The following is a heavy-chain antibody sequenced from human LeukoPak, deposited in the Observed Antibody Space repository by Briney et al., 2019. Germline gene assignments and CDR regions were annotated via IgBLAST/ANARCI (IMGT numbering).Heavy chain of an antibody. J-gene: IGHJ6*02. V-gene: IGHV1-18*01. CDR3: ARDRRRQRWSSDIAVVPAARGGVNYYYGMDV. CDR1: GYTFTSYG. CDR2: ISAYNGNT. Sequence: ASVKVSCKASGYTFTSYGISWVRQAPGQGLEWMGWISAYNGNTNYAQNLQGRVTLTTDTSTTTAYIELRSLRSDDTAVYYCARDRRRQRWSSDIAVVPAARGGVNYYYGMDVWGQGTTVTVSS. D-gene: IGHD2-2*01.